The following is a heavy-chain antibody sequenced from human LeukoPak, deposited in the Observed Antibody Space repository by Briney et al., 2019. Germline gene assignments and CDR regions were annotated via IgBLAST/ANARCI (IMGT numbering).Heavy chain of an antibody. J-gene: IGHJ4*02. D-gene: IGHD3-3*01. CDR3: ARGLNDSWTGENY. CDR2: INHSGST. Sequence: SETLSLTCAVYGGSFSGYYWSWIRQPPGKGLEWIGKINHSGSTNYNPSLKSRVTISLDTSKSQFSLKVRYVTAADTAVYYCARGLNDSWTGENYWGQGTLVTVSS. V-gene: IGHV4-34*01. CDR1: GGSFSGYY.